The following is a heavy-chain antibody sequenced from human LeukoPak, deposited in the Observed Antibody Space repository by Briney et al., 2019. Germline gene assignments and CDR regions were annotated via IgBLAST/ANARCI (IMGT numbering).Heavy chain of an antibody. CDR3: AKGAYCSGGSCYEWDY. D-gene: IGHD2-15*01. CDR1: GYTFTSYA. V-gene: IGHV1-3*03. J-gene: IGHJ4*02. Sequence: ASVKVSCKASGYTFTSYAKHWVRQAPGQRLEWMGWINAGNGNTKYSQEFQGRVTISRDTSASTAYMELSSLRAEDTAVYYCAKGAYCSGGSCYEWDYWGQGTLVTVSS. CDR2: INAGNGNT.